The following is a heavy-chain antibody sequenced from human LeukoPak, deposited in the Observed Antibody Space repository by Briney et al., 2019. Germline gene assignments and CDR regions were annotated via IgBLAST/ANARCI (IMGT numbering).Heavy chain of an antibody. CDR2: IYHSGSI. D-gene: IGHD3-10*01. V-gene: IGHV4-38-2*02. Sequence: SETLSLTCTVSGYSISSNYYWGWIRQPPGKGLEWIGNIYHSGSISYNPSLKSRVTISVDTSKNQFSLKLTSVTAADTAVYYCAKSNGYGLIDIWGQGTMVTVSS. CDR1: GYSISSNYY. CDR3: AKSNGYGLIDI. J-gene: IGHJ3*02.